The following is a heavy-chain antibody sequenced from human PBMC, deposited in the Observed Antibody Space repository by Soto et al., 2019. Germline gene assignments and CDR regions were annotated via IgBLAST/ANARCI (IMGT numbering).Heavy chain of an antibody. J-gene: IGHJ6*03. CDR2: MKTNSGNT. V-gene: IGHV1-8*01. CDR1: GYTFTSYD. Sequence: QVQLVQSGAEVKKPGASVKVSCKASGYTFTSYDINWVRQATGQGLEWMGWMKTNSGNTGYAQKFQGRVTMTRNTSISTAYMELSSLRSEDTAVYYCARGPTYYYGSGSYYFSDYYYYMDVWGKGTTFTVSS. D-gene: IGHD3-10*01. CDR3: ARGPTYYYGSGSYYFSDYYYYMDV.